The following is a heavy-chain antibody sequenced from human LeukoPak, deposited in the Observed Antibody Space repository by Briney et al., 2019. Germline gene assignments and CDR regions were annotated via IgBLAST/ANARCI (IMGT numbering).Heavy chain of an antibody. CDR2: IYHSGST. CDR1: GYSISSGYF. CDR3: TGKYYYDSSGYYYVDY. V-gene: IGHV4-38-2*01. Sequence: SETLSLTCAVSGYSISSGYFWGWIRQSPGKGLEGIGSIYHSGSTYYNPSLKSRVTISVDTARNQFSLKLSSVTAADTAVYYCTGKYYYDSSGYYYVDYWGQATLVTVSS. J-gene: IGHJ4*02. D-gene: IGHD3-22*01.